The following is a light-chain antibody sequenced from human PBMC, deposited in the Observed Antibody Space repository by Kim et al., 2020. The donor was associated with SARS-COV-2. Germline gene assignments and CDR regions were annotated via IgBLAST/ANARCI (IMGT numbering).Light chain of an antibody. CDR3: QQSHTTPLLT. J-gene: IGKJ4*01. CDR1: QSISTY. CDR2: AAS. V-gene: IGKV1-39*01. Sequence: DIHMTQSPSSLAASVGDRVTIACRASQSISTYLNWYQQKPGKAPKLLIYAASSLQSGVPSRFSGSGSGTDFTLTISSLQPEDFATYYCQQSHTTPLLTFGGGTKVDIK.